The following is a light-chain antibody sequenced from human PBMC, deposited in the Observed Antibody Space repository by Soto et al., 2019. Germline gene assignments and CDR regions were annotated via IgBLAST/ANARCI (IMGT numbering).Light chain of an antibody. V-gene: IGKV1-5*03. CDR1: QRIRSW. Sequence: DIQMTQSPSTLSASVGDRVTITCRASQRIRSWLAWYQQKPWKAPNLLIYKASTLQSVVPSRFSGSGSGTELTLTISSLQPDEFATSFCQQYNTYSWTFGQGTKVEFK. J-gene: IGKJ1*01. CDR2: KAS. CDR3: QQYNTYSWT.